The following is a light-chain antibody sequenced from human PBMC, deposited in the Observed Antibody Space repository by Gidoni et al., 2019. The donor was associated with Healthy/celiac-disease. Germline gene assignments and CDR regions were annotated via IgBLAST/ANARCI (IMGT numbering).Light chain of an antibody. CDR1: QSISSY. V-gene: IGKV1-39*01. Sequence: DFQMTQSPSSLSASVGDRVTITCRASQSISSYLNWYQQKPGKAPKLLIYAASSLQSGVPSRFSGSGSGTDFTLTISSLQPEDFATYYCQQSYSTPAVFGQGTRLEIK. CDR2: AAS. CDR3: QQSYSTPAV. J-gene: IGKJ5*01.